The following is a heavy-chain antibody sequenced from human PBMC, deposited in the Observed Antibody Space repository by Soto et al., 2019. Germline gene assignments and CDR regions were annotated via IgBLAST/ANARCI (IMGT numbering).Heavy chain of an antibody. CDR2: IYSSGST. CDR1: GGSISGYY. J-gene: IGHJ4*02. D-gene: IGHD3-10*01. V-gene: IGHV4-4*07. CDR3: VRGGYYGSGSYYTHFDY. Sequence: SETLSLTCTVTGGSISGYYWSWIRQPAGKGLEWIGRIYSSGSTNYNPSLKSRVTMSVDTSKNQFSLKLTSVTAADTAVYYCVRGGYYGSGSYYTHFDYWGQGTLVAVSS.